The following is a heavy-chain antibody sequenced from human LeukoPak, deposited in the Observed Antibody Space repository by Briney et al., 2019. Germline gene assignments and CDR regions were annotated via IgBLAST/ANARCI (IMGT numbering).Heavy chain of an antibody. Sequence: ASVKVSCKASGYTFTSYHINWVRQATGQGLEWVGWMNPNNSDIGYAQKFQGRVTMTRNTSIGTAYMELSSLRSEDTAIYYCVRVPPGTTIYAYWGQGALVTVSS. D-gene: IGHD1-14*01. J-gene: IGHJ4*02. V-gene: IGHV1-8*01. CDR2: MNPNNSDI. CDR3: VRVPPGTTIYAY. CDR1: GYTFTSYH.